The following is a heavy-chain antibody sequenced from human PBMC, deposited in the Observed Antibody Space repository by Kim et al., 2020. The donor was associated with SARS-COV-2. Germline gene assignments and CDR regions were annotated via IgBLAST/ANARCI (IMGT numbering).Heavy chain of an antibody. CDR2: ISGDSSAI. J-gene: IGHJ4*02. CDR1: GFSFSGYS. CDR3: ARDKDWAFDY. V-gene: IGHV3-48*01. Sequence: GGSLRLSCAASGFSFSGYSMNWVRQAPGKGLEWISYISGDSSAIYYADSVRGRFTISRDNAQNSLYLQMNSLTAEDTAVYYCARDKDWAFDYWGQGTLVTVSS. D-gene: IGHD3-9*01.